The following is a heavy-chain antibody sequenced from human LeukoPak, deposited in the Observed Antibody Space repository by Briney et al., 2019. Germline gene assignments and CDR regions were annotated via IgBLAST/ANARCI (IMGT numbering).Heavy chain of an antibody. CDR3: AREIYDILGSHTFDI. J-gene: IGHJ3*02. Sequence: PGGSLRLSCAASGFIVSTNSLTWVRQAPGKGLEWVSVLYSGGSTYYADSVKGRFTVSRDNSKNTLFLQMNRLRAEDTAIYYCAREIYDILGSHTFDIWGQGTMVTVSS. CDR1: GFIVSTNS. V-gene: IGHV3-66*01. CDR2: LYSGGST. D-gene: IGHD3-9*01.